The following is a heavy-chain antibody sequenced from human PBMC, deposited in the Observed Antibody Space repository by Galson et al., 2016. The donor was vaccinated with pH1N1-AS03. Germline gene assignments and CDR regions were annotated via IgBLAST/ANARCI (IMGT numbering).Heavy chain of an antibody. Sequence: SLRLSCAASGFTFSSYSMNWVRQAPGKGLEWVSSISSDPTYTYYADSVTGRFTISRDNAKNSLYLQLSSLRVEDMAVYYCAYDSRGYDTLDIWGQGTLVTVSS. J-gene: IGHJ3*02. CDR1: GFTFSSYS. D-gene: IGHD3-22*01. CDR3: AYDSRGYDTLDI. CDR2: ISSDPTYT. V-gene: IGHV3-21*01.